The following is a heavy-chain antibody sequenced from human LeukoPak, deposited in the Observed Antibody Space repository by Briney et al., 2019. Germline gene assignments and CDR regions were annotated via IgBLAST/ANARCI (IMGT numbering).Heavy chain of an antibody. D-gene: IGHD3-10*01. CDR2: ISGSGGST. CDR3: AKAAYYYGSDPYGMDV. J-gene: IGHJ6*02. Sequence: GGSLRLSCAASGFTFSSYAMSWVRQAPGKGLEWVSAISGSGGSTYYADSVKGRFTISRDNSKNTLYLQMNSPRAEDTAVYYCAKAAYYYGSDPYGMDVWGQGTTVTVSS. CDR1: GFTFSSYA. V-gene: IGHV3-23*01.